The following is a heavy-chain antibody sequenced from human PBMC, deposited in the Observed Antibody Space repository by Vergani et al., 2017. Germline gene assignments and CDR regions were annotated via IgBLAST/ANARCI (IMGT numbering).Heavy chain of an antibody. Sequence: QVQLQESGPGLVKASQTLSLTCSVSGAYVGSGGYYWSWVRQRPGMGLDWIGYIYYSGTTYYNPSLESRLTISLDTSENHLSLKLTSVTAADTAVYYCAREDLGHWENIVRVPVAIDLWGQGILVTVSS. D-gene: IGHD2/OR15-2a*01. CDR2: IYYSGTT. V-gene: IGHV4-31*03. CDR1: GAYVGSGGYY. J-gene: IGHJ5*02. CDR3: AREDLGHWENIVRVPVAIDL.